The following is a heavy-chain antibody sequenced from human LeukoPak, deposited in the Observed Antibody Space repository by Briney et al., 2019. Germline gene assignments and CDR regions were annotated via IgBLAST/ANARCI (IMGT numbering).Heavy chain of an antibody. D-gene: IGHD6-6*01. CDR3: ARQNSSSTYYFDY. J-gene: IGHJ4*02. V-gene: IGHV1-69*05. Sequence: SVKVSCKASGGTFSSYAISWVQQAPGQGLEWMGGIIPIFGTANYAQKFQGRVTITTDESTSTAYMELSSLRSEDTAVYYCARQNSSSTYYFDYWGQGTLVTVSS. CDR1: GGTFSSYA. CDR2: IIPIFGTA.